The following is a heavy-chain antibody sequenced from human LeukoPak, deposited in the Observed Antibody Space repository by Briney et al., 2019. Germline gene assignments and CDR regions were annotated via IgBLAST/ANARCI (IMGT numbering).Heavy chain of an antibody. J-gene: IGHJ6*02. CDR1: GGSFSGYY. Sequence: SETLSLTCAVYGGSFSGYYWSWIRQPPGKGLEWIGEINHSGSTNYNPSLKNRVTISVDTSRNQFSLKLSSVTAVDTAVYYCAHGVAATVVTPGPIYYYGMDVWGQGTTVTVSS. D-gene: IGHD4-23*01. CDR2: INHSGST. CDR3: AHGVAATVVTPGPIYYYGMDV. V-gene: IGHV4-34*01.